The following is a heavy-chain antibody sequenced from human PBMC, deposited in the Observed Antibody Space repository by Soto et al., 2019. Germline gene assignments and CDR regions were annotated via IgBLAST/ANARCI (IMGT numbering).Heavy chain of an antibody. J-gene: IGHJ6*02. V-gene: IGHV1-69*01. CDR1: GGTFSSYA. D-gene: IGHD6-6*01. CDR3: ARSTSGIGRIAARRGRLLEEDYYYYYGMDV. CDR2: IIPIFGTA. Sequence: QVQLVQSGAEVKKPGSSVKVSCKASGGTFSSYAISWVRQAPGQGLEWMGGIIPIFGTANYAQKFQGRVTITADESTSTAYMELSSLGSEDTAVYYCARSTSGIGRIAARRGRLLEEDYYYYYGMDVWGQGTTVTVSS.